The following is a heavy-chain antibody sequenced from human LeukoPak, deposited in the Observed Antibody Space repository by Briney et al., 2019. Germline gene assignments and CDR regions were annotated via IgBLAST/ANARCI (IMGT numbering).Heavy chain of an antibody. Sequence: GGSLRLSCAASGFTVSSNYMSWVRQAPGKGLEWVSVIYSGGSTYYADSVKGRFTISRDNSKNTLYLQMNSLRAEDTAVYYCARGLYDFWSGYHGMDVWGQGTTVTVSS. CDR1: GFTVSSNY. CDR2: IYSGGST. CDR3: ARGLYDFWSGYHGMDV. J-gene: IGHJ6*02. V-gene: IGHV3-66*01. D-gene: IGHD3-3*01.